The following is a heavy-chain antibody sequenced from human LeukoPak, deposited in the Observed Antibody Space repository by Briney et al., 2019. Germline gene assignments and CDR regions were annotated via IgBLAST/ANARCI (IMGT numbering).Heavy chain of an antibody. D-gene: IGHD3-16*01. CDR1: GGSISSYY. J-gene: IGHJ6*03. CDR3: ARETSQKGAHYMDV. Sequence: SETLSLTRTVSGGSISSYYWSWIRQPPGKGLEWIGYIYYSGSTNYNPSLKSRVTISVDTSKNQFSLKLSSVTAADTAVYYCARETSQKGAHYMDVWGKGTTVTISS. V-gene: IGHV4-59*01. CDR2: IYYSGST.